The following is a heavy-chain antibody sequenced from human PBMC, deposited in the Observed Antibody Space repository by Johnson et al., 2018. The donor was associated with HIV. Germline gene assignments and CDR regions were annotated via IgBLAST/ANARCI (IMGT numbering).Heavy chain of an antibody. V-gene: IGHV3-20*04. D-gene: IGHD3-10*01. CDR2: INWNGGNT. J-gene: IGHJ3*02. CDR1: GFTVSSNY. CDR3: ARDRRYYGSGSYGGAFDI. Sequence: MLLVESGGGLVQPGGSLRLSCAASGFTVSSNYMSWVRQVPGKGLEWVSGINWNGGNTGYVDSVKGRFTISRDNAKNSLYLQMNSLRAEDTALYYCARDRRYYGSGSYGGAFDIWGKGTVVTVSS.